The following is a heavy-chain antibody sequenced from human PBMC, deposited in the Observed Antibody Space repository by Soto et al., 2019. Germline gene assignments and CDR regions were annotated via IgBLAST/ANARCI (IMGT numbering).Heavy chain of an antibody. Sequence: GGSLRLSCAASGFTFISYWMHWVRQTPGKGLVWVSRIDIAGSTTTYADSVKGRFTISRDNAKNTLYLQMNSLRAEDTAVYYCARDQTVAGPTTFDYCGQGTLVTVSS. CDR1: GFTFISYW. V-gene: IGHV3-74*01. D-gene: IGHD6-19*01. J-gene: IGHJ4*02. CDR2: IDIAGSTT. CDR3: ARDQTVAGPTTFDY.